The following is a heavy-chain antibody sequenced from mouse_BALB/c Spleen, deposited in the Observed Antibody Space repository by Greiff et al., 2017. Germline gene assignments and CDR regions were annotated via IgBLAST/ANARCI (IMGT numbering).Heavy chain of an antibody. V-gene: IGHV2-9*02. CDR3: ARVGGRAY. J-gene: IGHJ3*01. D-gene: IGHD3-3*01. CDR2: IWAGGST. Sequence: VQLQESGPGLVAPSQSLSITCTVSGFSLTSYGVHWVRQPPGKGLEWLGVIWAGGSTNYNSALMSRLSISKDNSKSQVFLKMNSLQTDDTAMHYCARVGGRAYWGQGTLVTVSA. CDR1: GFSLTSYG.